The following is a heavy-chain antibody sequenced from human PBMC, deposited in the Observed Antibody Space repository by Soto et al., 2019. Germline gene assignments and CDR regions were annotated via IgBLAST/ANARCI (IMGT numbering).Heavy chain of an antibody. J-gene: IGHJ6*02. CDR1: GGTFSSYA. V-gene: IGHV1-69*06. CDR2: IIPIFGTA. CDR3: TRPAYDFWSGPYGMDV. Sequence: SVKVSFKPSGGTFSSYAIIWVRHAPGQGLEWMGGIIPIFGTANYAQKFQGRVTITADKSTSTAYMELSSLRSEDTAVYYCTRPAYDFWSGPYGMDVWGQGTTVTVSS. D-gene: IGHD3-3*01.